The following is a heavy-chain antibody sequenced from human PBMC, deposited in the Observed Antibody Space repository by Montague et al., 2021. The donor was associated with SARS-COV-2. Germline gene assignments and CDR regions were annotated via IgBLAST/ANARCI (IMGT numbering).Heavy chain of an antibody. V-gene: IGHV4-59*01. CDR3: SLGFDY. Sequence: SETLSLTCTVSGGSISSYYWSWIRQPPGKGLEWIGYIYYSVSTSYNHSLKSRVPISVDTSTNQFPLELSSLTAADTDVYYCSLGFDYWGQGTLVTVSS. CDR1: GGSISSYY. J-gene: IGHJ4*02. CDR2: IYYSVST. D-gene: IGHD3-16*01.